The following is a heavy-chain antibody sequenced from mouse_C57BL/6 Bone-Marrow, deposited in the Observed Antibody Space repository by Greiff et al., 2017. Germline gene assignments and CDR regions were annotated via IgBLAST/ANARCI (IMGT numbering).Heavy chain of an antibody. D-gene: IGHD1-1*01. CDR1: GYTFTSYW. J-gene: IGHJ3*01. CDR2: IDPSDSYT. Sequence: VKLQQPGAELVMPGASVKLSCKASGYTFTSYWMHWVKQRPGQGLEWIGEIDPSDSYTNYNQKFTGKSTLTVDKSSSTAYMQLSSLTSEDSAVYYCARSLYGPWFAYWGQGTLVTVSA. V-gene: IGHV1-69*01. CDR3: ARSLYGPWFAY.